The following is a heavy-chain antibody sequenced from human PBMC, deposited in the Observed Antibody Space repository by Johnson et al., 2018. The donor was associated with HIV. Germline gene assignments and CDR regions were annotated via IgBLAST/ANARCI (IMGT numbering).Heavy chain of an antibody. J-gene: IGHJ3*02. CDR3: ARDRGYWDAFDI. V-gene: IGHV3-13*01. CDR2: IGTAGDT. D-gene: IGHD3-22*01. CDR1: GFTFSSYG. Sequence: VQLVESGGGVVQPGRSLRLSCAASGFTFSSYGMHWVRQAPGKGLEWVSAIGTAGDTSYPGPVKGRFTISRDNAKNSLYLQMNSLRAEDTAVYYCARDRGYWDAFDIWGQGTMVTVSS.